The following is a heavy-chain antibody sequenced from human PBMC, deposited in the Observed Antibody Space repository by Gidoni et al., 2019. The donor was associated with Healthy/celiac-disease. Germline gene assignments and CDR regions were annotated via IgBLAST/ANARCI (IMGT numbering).Heavy chain of an antibody. V-gene: IGHV3-21*01. D-gene: IGHD6-19*01. CDR2: ISSSSSYI. CDR3: ARTRYSSGWLDY. J-gene: IGHJ4*02. CDR1: GSTFSSYS. Sequence: EVQMVESGGGLVKPGGSLRLSCAASGSTFSSYSMNWVRQAPGEGLEWVSSISSSSSYIYDADSVKGRFTISRDNAKNSLYLQMNSLRAEDTAVYYCARTRYSSGWLDYWGQGTLVTVSS.